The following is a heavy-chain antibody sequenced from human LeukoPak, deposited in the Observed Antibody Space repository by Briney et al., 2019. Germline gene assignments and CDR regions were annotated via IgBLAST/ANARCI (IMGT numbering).Heavy chain of an antibody. D-gene: IGHD2-2*02. V-gene: IGHV3-23*01. CDR1: GFTFRSYA. Sequence: GGSLRLSCAASGFTFRSYAMSWVRQAPGKGLEWVSGISGSGGSTYYADSVKDRFTISRDNSKNTLHLQMNSLRAEDTAVYYCARDGPDYCSSTSCYRLYYFDYWGQGTLVTVSS. CDR2: ISGSGGST. J-gene: IGHJ4*02. CDR3: ARDGPDYCSSTSCYRLYYFDY.